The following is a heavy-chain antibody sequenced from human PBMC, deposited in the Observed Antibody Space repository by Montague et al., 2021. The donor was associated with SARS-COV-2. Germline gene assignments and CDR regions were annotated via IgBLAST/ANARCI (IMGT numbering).Heavy chain of an antibody. J-gene: IGHJ3*02. Sequence: SLRLSCAASGFTVSSNYMSWVRQAPGKGLEWVSVIYSGGSTYYADSVKGRFTISRDNSKNTLYLQMNSLRAEDTAVYYCARYLYYDYIWRSDPEAFDIWGKGTMVTVSS. CDR3: ARYLYYDYIWRSDPEAFDI. CDR1: GFTVSSNY. D-gene: IGHD3-16*01. V-gene: IGHV3-53*01. CDR2: IYSGGST.